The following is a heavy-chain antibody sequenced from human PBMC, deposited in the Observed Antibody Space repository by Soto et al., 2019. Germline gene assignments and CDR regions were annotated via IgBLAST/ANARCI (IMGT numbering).Heavy chain of an antibody. CDR1: GDSVSSNSAA. D-gene: IGHD4-17*01. CDR3: AREGSTVTSGYYYYYYYMDV. CDR2: TYYRSKWYN. Sequence: SQTLSLTCAISGDSVSSNSAAWNWIRQSPSRGLEWLGRTYYRSKWYNDYAVSVKSRITINPDTSKNQFSLQLNSVTPEDTAVYYCAREGSTVTSGYYYYYYYMDVWGKGTTVTVSS. V-gene: IGHV6-1*01. J-gene: IGHJ6*03.